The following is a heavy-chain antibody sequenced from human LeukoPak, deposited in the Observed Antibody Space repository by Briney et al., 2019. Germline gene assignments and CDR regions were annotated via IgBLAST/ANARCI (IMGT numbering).Heavy chain of an antibody. Sequence: GGSLRLSCAASGFTFSSYAMHWVREAPGKGLEWVAVISYDGSNKYYADSVKGRFTISRDNSKNTLYLQMNSLRAEDTAVYYCARDPNGVDYWGQGTLVTVSS. J-gene: IGHJ4*02. CDR2: ISYDGSNK. D-gene: IGHD3-10*01. CDR1: GFTFSSYA. CDR3: ARDPNGVDY. V-gene: IGHV3-30-3*01.